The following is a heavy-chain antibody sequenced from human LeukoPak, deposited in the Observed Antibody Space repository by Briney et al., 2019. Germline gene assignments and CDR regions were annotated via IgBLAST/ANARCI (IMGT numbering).Heavy chain of an antibody. J-gene: IGHJ4*02. V-gene: IGHV3-21*01. Sequence: GGSLRLSCSASGFKFSSYSMKWVRQAPGKGLEWVSFISTSSSYIYYADSLKGRFTISRDNAKNSLYLQMNSLRAEHTAVYYCARGTMFPYYFDYWGQGTLVTVSS. CDR2: ISTSSSYI. CDR1: GFKFSSYS. CDR3: ARGTMFPYYFDY. D-gene: IGHD3-10*02.